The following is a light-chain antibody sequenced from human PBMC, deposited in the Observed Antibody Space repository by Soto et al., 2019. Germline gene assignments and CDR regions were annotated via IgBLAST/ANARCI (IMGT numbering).Light chain of an antibody. V-gene: IGKV1-5*01. CDR2: DAK. CDR1: QIISSR. Sequence: DIQMTQSPSILSASVGDRVTITCRASQIISSRLAWYQQKPGKAPKLLIYDAKNLESGVPLRFSGSGSGTKFTLTISSLQPDDFATYYCQQYNSYSLTFGGGTKVEIK. CDR3: QQYNSYSLT. J-gene: IGKJ4*01.